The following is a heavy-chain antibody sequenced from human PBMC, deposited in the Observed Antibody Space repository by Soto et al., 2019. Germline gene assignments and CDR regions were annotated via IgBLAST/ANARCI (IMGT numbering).Heavy chain of an antibody. V-gene: IGHV4-30-2*01. J-gene: IGHJ4*01. D-gene: IGHD3-10*01. CDR3: ARASGSYYKYFDY. CDR1: GGSIKSGGSF. CDR2: IYQSGSA. Sequence: SETLSLTCAVSGGSIKSGGSFWSWIRRPPGKGLEWIGYIYQSGSAYYNPSLKSRVTISVDKSKNQLSLKMTSVTAADTAVYYCARASGSYYKYFDYWGQGTLVTVPQ.